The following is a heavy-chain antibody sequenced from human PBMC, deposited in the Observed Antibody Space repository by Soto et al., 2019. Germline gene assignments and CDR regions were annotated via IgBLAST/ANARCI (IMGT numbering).Heavy chain of an antibody. CDR2: ISGSGGST. Sequence: EVQLLESGGGLVQPGGSLRLSCAASGFTFSSYAMSWVRQAPGKGLEWVSAISGSGGSTYYADSVKGRFTISRDNSKNTLYLRMNSVRAEDTAVYYCAKDRGCCSSGSCYSPAFDIWGQGTMVTVPS. V-gene: IGHV3-23*01. J-gene: IGHJ3*02. CDR3: AKDRGCCSSGSCYSPAFDI. D-gene: IGHD2-15*01. CDR1: GFTFSSYA.